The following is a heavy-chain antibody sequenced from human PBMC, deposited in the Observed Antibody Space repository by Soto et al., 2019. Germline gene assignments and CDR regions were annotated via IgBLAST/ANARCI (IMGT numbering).Heavy chain of an antibody. J-gene: IGHJ5*02. CDR1: GGSISSGGYY. CDR3: ARSVFP. CDR2: IYYSGST. V-gene: IGHV4-31*03. Sequence: QVQLQESGPGLVKPSQTLSLTRTVSGGSISSGGYYWSWIRQHPGKGLEWIGYIYYSGSTYYNPRPXSXFTISVATAQTQFSLKLSSVTAAVTAVYYCARSVFPWGQGTLVTVSS.